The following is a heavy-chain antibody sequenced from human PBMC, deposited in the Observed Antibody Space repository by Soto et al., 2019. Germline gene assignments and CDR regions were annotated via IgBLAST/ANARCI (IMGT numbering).Heavy chain of an antibody. V-gene: IGHV4-34*01. D-gene: IGHD2-2*01. CDR3: ASRYCSSTSCSDYYYYGMDV. J-gene: IGHJ6*02. CDR1: VWSFSGYY. Sequence: QVQLQQWGAGLLTPSETLSLTCAVYVWSFSGYYWSWIRQPPGKGLEWIGEINHSGSTNYNPSLESRVAISVDTSKTQFYLKLSSVSAADTAVYYCASRYCSSTSCSDYYYYGMDVWGQGTTVTVSS. CDR2: INHSGST.